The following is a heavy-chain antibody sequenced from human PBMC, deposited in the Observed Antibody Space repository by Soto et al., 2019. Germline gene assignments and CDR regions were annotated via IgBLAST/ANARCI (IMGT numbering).Heavy chain of an antibody. CDR2: INHSGST. Sequence: SETLSLTCAVYGGSFSGYYWSWIRQPPGKGLEWIGEINHSGSTNYNPSLKSRVTISVDTSKNQFSLKLSSVTAADTAVYYCAGARRRRIGVVIMGYYGMDVWGQGTTVTVSS. J-gene: IGHJ6*02. V-gene: IGHV4-34*01. CDR1: GGSFSGYY. D-gene: IGHD3-3*01. CDR3: AGARRRRIGVVIMGYYGMDV.